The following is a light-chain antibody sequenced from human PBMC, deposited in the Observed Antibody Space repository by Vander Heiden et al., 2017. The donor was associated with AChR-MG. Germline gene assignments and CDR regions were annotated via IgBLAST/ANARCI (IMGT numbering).Light chain of an antibody. J-gene: IGKJ1*01. CDR1: QSLSSTY. V-gene: IGKV3D-20*01. Sequence: DIVLTQSPATLSLSPGDRAALSCGANQSLSSTYLAWYQQKPGLAPRLLIFDASRRAPGIPDRFSGSGYGTDFTLTINRLEPEDFAVYYCQQNDNSPPWTFGQGTKVEIK. CDR3: QQNDNSPPWT. CDR2: DAS.